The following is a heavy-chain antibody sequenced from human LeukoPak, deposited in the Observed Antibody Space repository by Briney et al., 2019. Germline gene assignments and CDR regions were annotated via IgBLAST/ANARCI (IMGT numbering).Heavy chain of an antibody. V-gene: IGHV3-7*01. D-gene: IGHD3-10*01. CDR2: INPGGSEK. Sequence: PGGSLRLSCAASGIPFSNYWMSWVRQAPGKGLEWVANINPGGSEKNYVHSVKGRFTISRDNAKNSLSLQMNSLRAEDTAVYYCARGYEAHSGSADFDYWGQGTLVTVSS. CDR3: ARGYEAHSGSADFDY. J-gene: IGHJ4*02. CDR1: GIPFSNYW.